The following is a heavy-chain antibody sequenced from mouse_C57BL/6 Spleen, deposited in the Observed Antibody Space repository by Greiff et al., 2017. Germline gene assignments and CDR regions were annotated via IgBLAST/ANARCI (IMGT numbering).Heavy chain of an antibody. CDR1: GYTFTSYW. J-gene: IGHJ2*01. Sequence: QVHVKQPGAELVRPGSSVKLSCKASGYTFTSYWMNWVKQRPIKGLEWIGNIDTSDSDTHYNQTFKDKATLTVDKSSSTAYMQLSSLSSEDSAVYYCARGYEDWGQGTTLTVSS. CDR3: ARGYED. CDR2: IDTSDSDT. V-gene: IGHV1-52*01. D-gene: IGHD2-2*01.